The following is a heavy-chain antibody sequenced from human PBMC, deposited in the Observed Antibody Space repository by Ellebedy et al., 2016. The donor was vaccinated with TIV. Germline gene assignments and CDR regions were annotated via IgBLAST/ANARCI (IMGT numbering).Heavy chain of an antibody. V-gene: IGHV1-46*01. CDR2: INPSRGST. Sequence: ASVKVSXXASGYTFTRYYMHWVRQAPGQGLEWMGKINPSRGSTTYAQKFQGRVTMTRDRSTSTVYMELSSLRSEDTAVYYCARDAPWGTSLAVDYWGQGTLVTVSS. D-gene: IGHD3-16*01. CDR3: ARDAPWGTSLAVDY. J-gene: IGHJ4*02. CDR1: GYTFTRYY.